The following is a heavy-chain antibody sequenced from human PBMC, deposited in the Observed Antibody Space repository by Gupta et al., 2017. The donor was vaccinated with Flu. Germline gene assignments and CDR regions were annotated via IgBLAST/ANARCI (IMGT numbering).Heavy chain of an antibody. D-gene: IGHD1-26*01. CDR2: ISASGSRT. CDR3: AKNRVAGAISYYYGLDV. Sequence: AMSWVRQVPGKGLEWISGISASGSRTYYADSVKGRFTISRDTSKNTLYLQMNSLRADDTAIYYCAKNRVAGAISYYYGLDVWGQGTTVTVS. CDR1: A. J-gene: IGHJ6*02. V-gene: IGHV3-23*01.